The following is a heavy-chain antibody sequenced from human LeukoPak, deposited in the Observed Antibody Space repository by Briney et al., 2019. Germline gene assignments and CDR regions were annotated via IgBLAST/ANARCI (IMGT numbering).Heavy chain of an antibody. J-gene: IGHJ4*02. V-gene: IGHV3-7*01. Sequence: GGPLTLFCAAWGFTFSSYWMSWVGQARGKGRECVANIKQDGSEKYYVDSVKGRFTISRDNAKNSLYLQMNSLRAEDTAVYYCASGGYSSGWYYFDYWGQGTLVTVSS. CDR3: ASGGYSSGWYYFDY. D-gene: IGHD6-19*01. CDR2: IKQDGSEK. CDR1: GFTFSSYW.